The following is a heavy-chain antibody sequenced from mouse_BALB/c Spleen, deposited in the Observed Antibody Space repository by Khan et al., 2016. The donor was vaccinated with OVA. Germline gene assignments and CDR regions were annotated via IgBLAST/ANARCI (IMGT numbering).Heavy chain of an antibody. J-gene: IGHJ3*01. V-gene: IGHV1-80*01. CDR1: GYAFSSYW. D-gene: IGHD2-14*01. CDR3: ARLGYWLAY. Sequence: QVQLHQPGAELVRPGSSVKISCKASGYAFSSYWMNWVKQRPGQGLEWIGQIYPGDGNTHYNGNFKGKATLTADKSSSTAYMQLSSLTSDDSAVYFCARLGYWLAYWGQGTLVTVSA. CDR2: IYPGDGNT.